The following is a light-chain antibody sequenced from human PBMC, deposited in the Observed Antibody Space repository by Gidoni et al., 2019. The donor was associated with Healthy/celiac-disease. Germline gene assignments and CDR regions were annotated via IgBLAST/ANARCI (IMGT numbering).Light chain of an antibody. Sequence: EKVMTQSPAILSVSPGERATLSCRASQSVSSNLAWYQQKPGQAPRLLIYSASTRATGIPARFSGSGSGTEFTLTISSLQSEDFAVYYCQQYNNWPPFTFGQGTRLEIK. CDR3: QQYNNWPPFT. CDR2: SAS. J-gene: IGKJ5*01. CDR1: QSVSSN. V-gene: IGKV3-15*01.